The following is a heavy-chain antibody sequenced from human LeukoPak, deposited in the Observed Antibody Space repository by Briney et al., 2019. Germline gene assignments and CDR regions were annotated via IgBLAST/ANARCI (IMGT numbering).Heavy chain of an antibody. CDR3: ATQQQLEHLFDY. J-gene: IGHJ4*02. Sequence: GGSLRLSCAASGFTLTNAWMSWVRQAPGRGLEWVGRIKSKTDGGTTDYAAPVKGRFAISRDGSGNTLYLQMNSLRTEDTAVYYCATQQQLEHLFDYWGQGTLVTVSS. V-gene: IGHV3-15*01. D-gene: IGHD6-13*01. CDR1: GFTLTNAW. CDR2: IKSKTDGGTT.